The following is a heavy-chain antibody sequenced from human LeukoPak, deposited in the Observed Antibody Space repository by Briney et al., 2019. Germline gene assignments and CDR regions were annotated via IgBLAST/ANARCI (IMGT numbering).Heavy chain of an antibody. CDR2: ISGSGGST. CDR1: GFTFSSYA. V-gene: IGHV3-23*01. CDR3: AKDSLYSSGLPYFDY. J-gene: IGHJ4*02. D-gene: IGHD6-19*01. Sequence: PGGSLRLSCAASGFTFSSYAMSWVRQAPGKGLEWVSAISGSGGSTYYADSVKGRFTISRDNSKNTPYLQMNSLRAEDTAVYYCAKDSLYSSGLPYFDYWGQGTLVTVSS.